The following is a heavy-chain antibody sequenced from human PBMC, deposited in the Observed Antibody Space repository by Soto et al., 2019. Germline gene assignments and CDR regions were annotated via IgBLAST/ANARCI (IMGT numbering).Heavy chain of an antibody. D-gene: IGHD2-15*01. CDR3: ARDGTPYCSGGSCYSPPNDY. CDR2: IWYDGSNK. V-gene: IGHV3-33*01. Sequence: GGSLRLSCAASGFTFSSYGMHWVRQAPGKGLEWVAVIWYDGSNKYYADSVKGRFTISRDNSKNTLYLQMNSLRAEDTAVYYCARDGTPYCSGGSCYSPPNDYWGQGTLVTVSS. CDR1: GFTFSSYG. J-gene: IGHJ4*02.